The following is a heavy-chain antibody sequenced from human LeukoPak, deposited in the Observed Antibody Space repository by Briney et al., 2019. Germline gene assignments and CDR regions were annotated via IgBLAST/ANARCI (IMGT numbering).Heavy chain of an antibody. CDR1: GFSFTNAW. CDR3: TAGLGKSDFDY. Sequence: GGSLRLSCAASGFSFTNAWMSWVRQAPGKGLEWAARIKSKTDGGTTDYAAPVKGRFTISTDDSKNTLYLQMNSLKTEDTAVYYCTAGLGKSDFDYWGQGTLVTVSS. D-gene: IGHD7-27*01. J-gene: IGHJ4*02. V-gene: IGHV3-15*01. CDR2: IKSKTDGGTT.